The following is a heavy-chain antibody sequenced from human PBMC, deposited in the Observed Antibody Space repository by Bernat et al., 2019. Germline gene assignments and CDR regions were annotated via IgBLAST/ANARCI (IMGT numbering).Heavy chain of an antibody. V-gene: IGHV1-69*06. CDR1: GYTFTSYD. CDR2: IIPIFGTA. CDR3: AKDYGDYAGAFDI. Sequence: QVQLVQSGAEVKKPGASVKVSCKASGYTFTSYDINWVRQATGQGLEWMGGIIPIFGTANYAQKFQGRVTITADKSTSTAYMELSSLRSEDTAVYYCAKDYGDYAGAFDIWGQGTMVTVSS. J-gene: IGHJ3*02. D-gene: IGHD4-17*01.